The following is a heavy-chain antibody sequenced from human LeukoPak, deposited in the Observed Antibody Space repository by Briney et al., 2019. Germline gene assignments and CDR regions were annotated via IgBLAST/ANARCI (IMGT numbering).Heavy chain of an antibody. D-gene: IGHD2-15*01. CDR2: IRSKANSYAT. V-gene: IGHV3-73*01. CDR3: SASFKTYCSGGKCHSDYYYYGMDV. CDR1: GFTFSGSA. J-gene: IGHJ6*02. Sequence: GGSLRLSCAASGFTFSGSAIHWVRQASGKGLEWVGRIRSKANSYATAYAASVEGRFTISRDDSKNTAFLQMNALKTEDSAVYYCSASFKTYCSGGKCHSDYYYYGMDVWGQGTTVTVSS.